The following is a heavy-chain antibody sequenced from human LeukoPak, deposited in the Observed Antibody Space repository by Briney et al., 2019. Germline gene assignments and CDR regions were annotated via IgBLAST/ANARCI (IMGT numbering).Heavy chain of an antibody. D-gene: IGHD3-22*01. CDR1: GYTLTELS. CDR3: ATGDYYDSSGYYVY. Sequence: ASVKVSCKASGYTLTELSTHWVRQAPGKGLEWMGGFDPEDGETIYAQKFQGRVTMTEDTSTDTAYMELSSLRSEDTAVYYCATGDYYDSSGYYVYWGQGTLVTVSS. V-gene: IGHV1-24*01. CDR2: FDPEDGET. J-gene: IGHJ4*02.